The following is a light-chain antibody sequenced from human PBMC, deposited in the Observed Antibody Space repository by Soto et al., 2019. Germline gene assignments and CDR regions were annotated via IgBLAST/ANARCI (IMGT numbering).Light chain of an antibody. CDR3: RQYNSYPWT. J-gene: IGKJ1*01. V-gene: IGKV1-5*03. Sequence: DIQMTQSPSTLSASVGDRVTITCRASQSIRIWLAWYQQKPGTAPKLLIYTASTLESGVPSRFSGSGTGTEFTLTISSLQPDDFATYYCRQYNSYPWTFGQGTKLEIK. CDR2: TAS. CDR1: QSIRIW.